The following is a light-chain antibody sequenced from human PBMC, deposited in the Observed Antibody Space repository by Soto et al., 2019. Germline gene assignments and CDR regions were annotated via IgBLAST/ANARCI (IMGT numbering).Light chain of an antibody. J-gene: IGLJ1*01. CDR3: SSYSSSATLYV. Sequence: QSALTQPASVSGSPGQSISISCTGTSSDIGGSKYVSWYQQHPGTAPKLLFYEVTYRPSGVSDRFSGSKSGNTASLTVSGLQAEDEADYYCSSYSSSATLYVFGTGTKLTVL. V-gene: IGLV2-14*01. CDR2: EVT. CDR1: SSDIGGSKY.